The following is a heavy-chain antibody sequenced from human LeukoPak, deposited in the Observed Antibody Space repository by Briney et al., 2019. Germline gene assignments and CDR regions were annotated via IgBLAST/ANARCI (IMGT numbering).Heavy chain of an antibody. CDR2: ISAYNGNT. CDR3: ARDAPYCSSTSCYPY. CDR1: GYTFTSYG. Sequence: ASVKVSCKASGYTFTSYGISWVRQAPGQGLEWMGWISAYNGNTNYAQKLQGRVTMTTDTSTSTAYMELRSLRSDDTAVYYCARDAPYCSSTSCYPYWGQGTLVTVSS. D-gene: IGHD2-2*01. V-gene: IGHV1-18*01. J-gene: IGHJ4*02.